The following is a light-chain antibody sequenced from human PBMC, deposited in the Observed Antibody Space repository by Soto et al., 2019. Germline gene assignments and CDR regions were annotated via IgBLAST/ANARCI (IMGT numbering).Light chain of an antibody. CDR1: HDVSTF. Sequence: IQMTQSPSSLSASIGDRVTITCRASHDVSTFLNWYQQKPGKAPKLLIYAASSLQTGVPSTFSGSGSGTDFTLTISSLQREDIATYFCQQSFNSPNFGKGTKREIK. J-gene: IGKJ2*01. CDR3: QQSFNSPN. V-gene: IGKV1-39*01. CDR2: AAS.